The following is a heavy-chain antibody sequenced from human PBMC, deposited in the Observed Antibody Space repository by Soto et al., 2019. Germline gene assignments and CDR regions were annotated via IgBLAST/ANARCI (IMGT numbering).Heavy chain of an antibody. CDR1: GGTFGSDA. D-gene: IGHD3-22*01. V-gene: IGHV1-69*06. Sequence: SVKVSCKASGGTFGSDAITWLRQAPGQGLEWVGRIIPIFGTTNYAQNLQGRVTVSADKSTLTSYMELHSLTSDDTALYYCARDRTDSGYYTNWLDPWGQGTQVTVSS. J-gene: IGHJ5*02. CDR2: IIPIFGTT. CDR3: ARDRTDSGYYTNWLDP.